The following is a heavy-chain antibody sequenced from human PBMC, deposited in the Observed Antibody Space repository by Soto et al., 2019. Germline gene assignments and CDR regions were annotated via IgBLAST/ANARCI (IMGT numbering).Heavy chain of an antibody. D-gene: IGHD2-15*01. Sequence: LRLSCAASGFTFSSYAMSWARQAPGKGLEWVSAISGSGSSTYYADSVKGRFTISRDNSKNTLYLQMNSLRAEDTAVYYCAKRTRVVVAADYYYYFMDVWGKGTTVTVSS. V-gene: IGHV3-23*01. CDR3: AKRTRVVVAADYYYYFMDV. CDR1: GFTFSSYA. J-gene: IGHJ6*03. CDR2: ISGSGSST.